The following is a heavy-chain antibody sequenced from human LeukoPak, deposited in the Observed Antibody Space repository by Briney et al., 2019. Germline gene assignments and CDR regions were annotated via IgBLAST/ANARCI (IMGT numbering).Heavy chain of an antibody. V-gene: IGHV3-7*03. D-gene: IGHD6-6*01. CDR2: IRQDGSGK. J-gene: IGHJ4*02. CDR1: GFTFSRYW. Sequence: GGSLRLSCAASGFTFSRYWMHWVRQAPGKGLVWVANIRQDGSGKHYVGSAQGRFTISRDNAKNSLYLQMNSLGADDTAVYYCAGEISSSGGLEYWGQGTLVTVSS. CDR3: AGEISSSGGLEY.